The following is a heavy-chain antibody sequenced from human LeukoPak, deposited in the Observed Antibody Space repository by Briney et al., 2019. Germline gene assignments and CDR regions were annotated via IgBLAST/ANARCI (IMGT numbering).Heavy chain of an antibody. J-gene: IGHJ4*02. CDR2: IYHSGNT. CDR1: GYSISSGYY. Sequence: ASETLSLTCAVSGYSISSGYYWGWIRQPPGKGLEWIGSIYHSGNTYFNSSLKSRVTISVDTSKNQFSLKLSSVTAADTAVYYCARHVALGIVVVPAAIAYWGQGTLVTVSS. V-gene: IGHV4-38-2*01. D-gene: IGHD2-2*03. CDR3: ARHVALGIVVVPAAIAY.